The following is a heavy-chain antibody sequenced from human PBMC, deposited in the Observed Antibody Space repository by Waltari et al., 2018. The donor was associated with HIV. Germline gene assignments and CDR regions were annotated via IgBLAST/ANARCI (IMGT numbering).Heavy chain of an antibody. CDR1: GGTFSSYA. CDR3: ARAPQTYYYDSSGYGFDY. D-gene: IGHD3-22*01. CDR2: IIPIFGTG. V-gene: IGHV1-69*01. Sequence: QVQLVQSGAEVKKPGSSVKVSCKASGGTFSSYAISWVRQAPGQGLEWMGGIIPIFGTGNYAQKFQGRGTITADESTSTAYMGLSSLRSEDTAVYYCARAPQTYYYDSSGYGFDYWGQGTLVTVSS. J-gene: IGHJ4*02.